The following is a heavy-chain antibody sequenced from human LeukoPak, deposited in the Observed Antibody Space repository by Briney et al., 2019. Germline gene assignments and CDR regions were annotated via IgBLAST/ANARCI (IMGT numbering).Heavy chain of an antibody. CDR2: ISYDGSNT. D-gene: IGHD2-15*01. CDR1: GFTFTNFS. Sequence: RGSLRLSCAAPGFTFTNFSMHRVRQTPGKGLECVAVISYDGSNTYYADSVKGRFTISRDNSKSTLSLQLSSLGVEDTAVYYCAKERCSGSACYIFDSWGQGTLVIVSA. J-gene: IGHJ4*02. CDR3: AKERCSGSACYIFDS. V-gene: IGHV3-30*18.